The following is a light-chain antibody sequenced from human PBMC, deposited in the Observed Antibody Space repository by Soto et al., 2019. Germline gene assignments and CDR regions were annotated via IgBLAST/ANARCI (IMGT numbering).Light chain of an antibody. V-gene: IGLV1-40*01. Sequence: QSVLTQPPSVSGAAGQSVTISCSGSSSNIGAGYDVHWYQQFPGGAPKSLIFGNYNRPSGVPNRFSGSRSGSSASLAIAGLQPEDEAFYYCQAYDDGLSGSVFGTGTKVTVL. CDR3: QAYDDGLSGSV. CDR2: GNY. J-gene: IGLJ1*01. CDR1: SSNIGAGYD.